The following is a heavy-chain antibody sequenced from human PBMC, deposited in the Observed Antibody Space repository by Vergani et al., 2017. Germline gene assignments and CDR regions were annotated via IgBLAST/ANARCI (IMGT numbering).Heavy chain of an antibody. CDR3: IWDQRAVGALTDYYYYLSV. Sequence: EVQLVESGGDLVKPGGSLRLSCAASGFTFIYVWMSWVRQAPGKGLEWVGQIKSARGGGSTDYAAPVRGRFIISRDGSKKKVSLQMNSLKADDTAVYYCIWDQRAVGALTDYYYYLSVWGKGTTVTVSS. J-gene: IGHJ6*03. CDR2: IKSARGGGST. V-gene: IGHV3-15*01. CDR1: GFTFIYVW. D-gene: IGHD1-26*01.